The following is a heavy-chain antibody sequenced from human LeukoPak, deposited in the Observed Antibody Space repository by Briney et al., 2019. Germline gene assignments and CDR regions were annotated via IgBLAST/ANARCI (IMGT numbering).Heavy chain of an antibody. CDR1: GFTFSSYS. D-gene: IGHD6-6*01. J-gene: IGHJ4*02. Sequence: GGSLGLSCAASGFTFSSYSMNWVRQAPGKGLEWVSSISSSSSYIYYADSVKGRFTISRDNAKNSLYLQMNSLRAEDTAVYYCARVEGSSSWVSFGDYGGQGPLVTVS. CDR3: ARVEGSSSWVSFGDY. CDR2: ISSSSSYI. V-gene: IGHV3-21*01.